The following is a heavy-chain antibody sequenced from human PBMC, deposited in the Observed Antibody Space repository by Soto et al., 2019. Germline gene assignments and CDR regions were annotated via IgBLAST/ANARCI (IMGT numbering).Heavy chain of an antibody. CDR1: GFTFRYYA. CDR3: AKDRSSTSCYAFDY. D-gene: IGHD2-2*01. CDR2: ISGSGGTT. Sequence: EVQLLESGGGLVQPGGSLRLSCAASGFTFRYYAMSWARQAPGKGLEWVSAISGSGGTTHYADSVKGRFTISRDNSKNTLYLQMNSLRVEDTAVYCCAKDRSSTSCYAFDYWGQGSLVTVSS. V-gene: IGHV3-23*01. J-gene: IGHJ4*02.